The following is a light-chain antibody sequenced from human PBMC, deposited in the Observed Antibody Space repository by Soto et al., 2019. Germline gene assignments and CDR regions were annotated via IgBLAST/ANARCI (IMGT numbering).Light chain of an antibody. J-gene: IGLJ2*01. V-gene: IGLV2-14*03. CDR3: SPYGASSPL. CDR1: SSDIGGYNY. CDR2: YVR. Sequence: QSALTQPASVSGSPGQSITIPCTGTSSDIGGYNYVSWYPQHPGKAPKLMIFYVRYRPSGISDRFSGSKSGNTASLSISGLQPEDESDYYCSPYGASSPLFGGATKLIVL.